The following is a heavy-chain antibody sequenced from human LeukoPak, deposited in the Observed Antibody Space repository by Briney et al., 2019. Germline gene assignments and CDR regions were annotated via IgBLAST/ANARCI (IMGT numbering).Heavy chain of an antibody. CDR1: GGSISSSNYY. Sequence: TPSETLSLTCTVSGGSISSSNYYWGWIRQPPGKGLEWIGNIYYSGSTYYNPSLKSRVTISVGTSKNQFSLKLTSVTAADTAVYYCARTRSGSYAFDICGQGTMVTVSS. CDR3: ARTRSGSYAFDI. V-gene: IGHV4-39*01. J-gene: IGHJ3*02. D-gene: IGHD3-10*01. CDR2: IYYSGST.